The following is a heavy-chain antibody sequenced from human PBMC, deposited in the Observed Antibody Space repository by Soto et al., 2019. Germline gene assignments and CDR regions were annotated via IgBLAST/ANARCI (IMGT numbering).Heavy chain of an antibody. CDR1: GCTFTSYA. V-gene: IGHV1-3*05. CDR2: INAGKGNT. CDR3: ARSPGIAVAAY. J-gene: IGHJ4*02. D-gene: IGHD6-19*01. Sequence: QVQLVQSGAEEKKPGASVKVSCKASGCTFTSYAMHWVRQAPGQRLEWMGWINAGKGNTKYSQKFQGRVTITRDTSASTAYMELSSLRSDDTAVYYWARSPGIAVAAYWGQGTLVTVSS.